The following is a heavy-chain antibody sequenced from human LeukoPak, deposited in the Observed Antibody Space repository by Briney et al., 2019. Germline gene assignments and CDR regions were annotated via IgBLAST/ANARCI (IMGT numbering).Heavy chain of an antibody. D-gene: IGHD3-10*01. J-gene: IGHJ4*02. CDR1: GFTFSSYW. Sequence: HSGGSLRLSCAASGFTFSSYWMHWVRQAPGKGLVWVSRINSDGSSTSYADSVKGRFTIPRDNAKNTLYLQMNSLRAEDTAVYYCAKGGTHYYGSGEGVDYWGQGTLVTVSS. CDR3: AKGGTHYYGSGEGVDY. V-gene: IGHV3-74*01. CDR2: INSDGSST.